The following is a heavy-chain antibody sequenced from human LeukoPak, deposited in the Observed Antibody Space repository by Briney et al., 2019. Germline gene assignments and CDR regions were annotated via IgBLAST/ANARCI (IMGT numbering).Heavy chain of an antibody. Sequence: RASVKVSCKASRHTFTGYHMHWVRQAPGQGLEWMGWINLNSGGTKYAQKFQGRVTLTRDTSISTAYMGLSSLRSDDTAVYYCARDRIVVAGYNWFDPWGQGTLVTVSS. D-gene: IGHD6-19*01. CDR1: RHTFTGYH. J-gene: IGHJ5*02. V-gene: IGHV1-2*02. CDR3: ARDRIVVAGYNWFDP. CDR2: INLNSGGT.